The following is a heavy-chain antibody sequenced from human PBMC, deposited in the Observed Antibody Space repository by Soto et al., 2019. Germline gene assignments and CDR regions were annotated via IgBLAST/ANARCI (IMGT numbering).Heavy chain of an antibody. Sequence: SLRLSCAASGFTFSDYYMSWIRQAPGKGLEWVSYISSSGSTIYYADSVKGRFTISRDNAKNSLYLQMNSLRAEDTAVYYCARIFSSSWPIDYWGQGTLVTVSS. CDR3: ARIFSSSWPIDY. V-gene: IGHV3-11*01. CDR1: GFTFSDYY. D-gene: IGHD6-13*01. J-gene: IGHJ4*02. CDR2: ISSSGSTI.